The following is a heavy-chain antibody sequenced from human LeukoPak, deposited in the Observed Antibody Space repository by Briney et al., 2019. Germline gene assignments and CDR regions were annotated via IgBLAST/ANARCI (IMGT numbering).Heavy chain of an antibody. D-gene: IGHD2-8*02. CDR1: GGCISSYY. Sequence: PSETLSLTCTVSGGCISSYYWSWIRQPPGKGLEWIGNIYYSGSTNYNPSLKSRVTISVDTSKNQFSLKLSSVTAADTAVYYCARHGSTGDTDYWGQGTLVTVSS. CDR3: ARHGSTGDTDY. CDR2: IYYSGST. V-gene: IGHV4-59*01. J-gene: IGHJ4*02.